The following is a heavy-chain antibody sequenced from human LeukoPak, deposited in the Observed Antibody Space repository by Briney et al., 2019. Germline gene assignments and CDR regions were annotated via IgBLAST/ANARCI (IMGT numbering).Heavy chain of an antibody. CDR1: GCTFTSYG. CDR3: ARTLRSTPVYFDY. CDR2: ISAYNGNT. Sequence: ASVKVSCKASGCTFTSYGISWVRQAPGQGREWMGWISAYNGNTNYAQKLQGRVTMTTDACTSTAYMELRSLRSDDTALYYCARTLRSTPVYFDYWGQGTLVTVSS. J-gene: IGHJ4*02. V-gene: IGHV1-18*01. D-gene: IGHD4-17*01.